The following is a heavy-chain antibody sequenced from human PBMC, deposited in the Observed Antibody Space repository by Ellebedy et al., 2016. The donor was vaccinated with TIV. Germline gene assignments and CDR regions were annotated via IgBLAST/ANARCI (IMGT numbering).Heavy chain of an antibody. CDR1: GFTFSSYS. J-gene: IGHJ4*02. CDR3: ARYCSGGSCYSGDY. CDR2: ISSSSSYI. D-gene: IGHD2-15*01. Sequence: PGGSLRLSCAASGFTFSSYSMNRVRQAPGKGLEWVSSISSSSSYIYYADSVKGRFTISRDNAKNSLYLQMNSLRAEDTAVYYCARYCSGGSCYSGDYWGQGTLVTVSS. V-gene: IGHV3-21*01.